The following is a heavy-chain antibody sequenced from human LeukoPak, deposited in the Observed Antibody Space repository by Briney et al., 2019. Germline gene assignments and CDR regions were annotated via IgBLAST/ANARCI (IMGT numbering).Heavy chain of an antibody. CDR1: GGSISSSNW. J-gene: IGHJ4*02. D-gene: IGHD4-11*01. CDR2: IYHSGST. Sequence: SGTLSLTCAVSGGSISSSNWWSWVRQPPGKGLEWIGEIYHSGSTNYNPSLKGRVTISVDKSKNQFSLKLSSVTAADTAVYYCAREDYSNYFDYWGQGTLVTVSS. CDR3: AREDYSNYFDY. V-gene: IGHV4-4*02.